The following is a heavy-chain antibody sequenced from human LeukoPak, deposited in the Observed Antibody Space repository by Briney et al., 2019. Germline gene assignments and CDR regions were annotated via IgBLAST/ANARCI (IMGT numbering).Heavy chain of an antibody. CDR1: GGTFSSYA. CDR3: ATDITIFGAGAFDI. J-gene: IGHJ3*02. V-gene: IGHV1-69*13. CDR2: IIPIFGTA. Sequence: ASVKVSCKASGGTFSSYAISWVRQAPGQGLEWMGGIIPIFGTANYAQKFQGRVTITADESTSTAYMELSSLRSEDTAVYYCATDITIFGAGAFDIWGQGPMVTVSS. D-gene: IGHD3-3*01.